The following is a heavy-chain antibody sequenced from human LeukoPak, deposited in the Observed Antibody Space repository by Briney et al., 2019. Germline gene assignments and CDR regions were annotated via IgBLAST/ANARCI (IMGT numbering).Heavy chain of an antibody. CDR1: GFDVSRNY. CDR3: ASAFYGGNPDAGY. J-gene: IGHJ4*02. D-gene: IGHD4-23*01. CDR2: IYSGGNT. V-gene: IGHV3-53*01. Sequence: GVLRLSCAASGFDVSRNYMNWVRQAPGKGLEWVSAIYSGGNTYYADSVKGRFTISRDNSKNTLYLQMNSLRAEDAAVYYCASAFYGGNPDAGYWGQGTLVTVSS.